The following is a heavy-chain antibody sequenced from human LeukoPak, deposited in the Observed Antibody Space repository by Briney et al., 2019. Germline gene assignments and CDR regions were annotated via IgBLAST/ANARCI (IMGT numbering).Heavy chain of an antibody. V-gene: IGHV4-59*01. CDR1: GGSISSYY. CDR2: IYYSGST. D-gene: IGHD3-10*01. Sequence: SETLSLTCTVSGGSISSYYWSWIRQPPGKGLEWIGYIYYSGSTNYNPSLKSRVTISVDTSKNQFSLKLSSVTAADTAVYYCARDSGRFLFDYWGQGTLVTVSS. CDR3: ARDSGRFLFDY. J-gene: IGHJ4*02.